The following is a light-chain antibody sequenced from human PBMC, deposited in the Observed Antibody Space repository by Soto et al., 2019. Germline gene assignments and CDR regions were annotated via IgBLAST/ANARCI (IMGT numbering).Light chain of an antibody. J-gene: IGKJ1*01. Sequence: EIVMTQSPGTLSVSPGERVTLSCRASQSVSNNLAWYQQKPGQGPRLLLYDAYNSATGSPDRFSGSGYGTEFTLNISSLKSADFAVYYCQQCNDWSWTFGQGNKV. CDR3: QQCNDWSWT. V-gene: IGKV3-15*01. CDR2: DAY. CDR1: QSVSNN.